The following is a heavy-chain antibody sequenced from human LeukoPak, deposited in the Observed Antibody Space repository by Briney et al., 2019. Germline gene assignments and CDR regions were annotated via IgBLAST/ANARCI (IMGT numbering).Heavy chain of an antibody. CDR1: GFIFSNYV. J-gene: IGHJ4*02. CDR3: AKGPAELRYFDY. V-gene: IGHV3-23*01. CDR2: ISGSGGGT. Sequence: GGSLRLFCGASGFIFSNYVMSWVRQAPGKGLEWVSSISGSGGGTYYADSVKGRFTISRDNSKNTLYLQMNSVRAEDTAIYYCAKGPAELRYFDYWGQGTLVTVSS. D-gene: IGHD1-7*01.